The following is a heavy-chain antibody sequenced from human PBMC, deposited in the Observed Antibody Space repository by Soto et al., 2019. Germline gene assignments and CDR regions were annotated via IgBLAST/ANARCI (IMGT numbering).Heavy chain of an antibody. V-gene: IGHV3-21*01. D-gene: IGHD3-16*01. J-gene: IGHJ6*04. CDR1: GFSFSAYN. Sequence: WGSLRLSCIGSGFSFSAYNMNWVRQAPGKGLVWVSSIKVGSSRIYQPDSMKGRFTISRDDARNSVYLQINSLRAEYTALYFCVRRPKIGVSGDFWGRGNKVTVSS. CDR3: VRRPKIGVSGDF. CDR2: IKVGSSRI.